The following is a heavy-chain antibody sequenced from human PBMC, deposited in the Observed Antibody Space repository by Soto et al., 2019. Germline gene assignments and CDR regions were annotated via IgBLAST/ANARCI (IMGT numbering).Heavy chain of an antibody. CDR3: AKDWGSSGWYNWFDP. Sequence: QVQMVESGGGVVQPGTSLRLSCATSGFTFSTSGMHWVRQAPGKGLECVAIISHDGSVTYYTDSVQGRVTISSDTPKNTLYLQMNSLRDEDTAIYYCAKDWGSSGWYNWFDPWGQGTRVTVS. J-gene: IGHJ5*02. CDR2: ISHDGSVT. V-gene: IGHV3-30*18. CDR1: GFTFSTSG. D-gene: IGHD6-13*01.